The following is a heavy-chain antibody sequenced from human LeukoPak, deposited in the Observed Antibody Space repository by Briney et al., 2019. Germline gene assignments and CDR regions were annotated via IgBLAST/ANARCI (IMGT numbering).Heavy chain of an antibody. CDR3: AKDSYSYYFDY. J-gene: IGHJ4*02. V-gene: IGHV3-48*01. CDR2: ISSSGTTV. Sequence: GGSLRLSCAASGFTFSSYSLNWVRQAPGKGLEWVSYISSSGTTVYYADSVKGRFTISRDNAKNSLYLQMNSLRAEDTAVYYCAKDSYSYYFDYWGQGTLVTVSS. D-gene: IGHD2-15*01. CDR1: GFTFSSYS.